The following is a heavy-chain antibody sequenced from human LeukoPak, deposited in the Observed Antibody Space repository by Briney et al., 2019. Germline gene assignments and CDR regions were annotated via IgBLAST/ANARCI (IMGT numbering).Heavy chain of an antibody. CDR3: AIDRDSSGLRDFDL. J-gene: IGHJ2*01. Sequence: SETLSLTCTVSGGSINNYYWSWIRQPPGKGLEWIGYIYYSGNTNYNPSLKSRVSISIDTSKNQLSLQLSSVTAADTAVYYCAIDRDSSGLRDFDLWGRGTLVTVSA. V-gene: IGHV4-59*01. CDR1: GGSINNYY. CDR2: IYYSGNT. D-gene: IGHD3-22*01.